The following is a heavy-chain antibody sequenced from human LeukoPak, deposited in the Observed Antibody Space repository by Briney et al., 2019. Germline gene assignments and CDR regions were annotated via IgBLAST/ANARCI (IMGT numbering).Heavy chain of an antibody. CDR3: ARRGSAAGRGGDCLDY. D-gene: IGHD2-21*02. Sequence: ASVKVSCKASGYTFTSYYMHWVRQALGQGLEWMGVINPSGGSTSYAQKFQGRVTMTRDMPTSTVYMELSSLRSEDTAVYYCARRGSAAGRGGDCLDYWGQGTLVTVSS. CDR2: INPSGGST. V-gene: IGHV1-46*01. CDR1: GYTFTSYY. J-gene: IGHJ4*02.